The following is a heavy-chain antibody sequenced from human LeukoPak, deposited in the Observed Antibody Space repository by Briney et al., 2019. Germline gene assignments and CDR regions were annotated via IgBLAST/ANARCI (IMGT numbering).Heavy chain of an antibody. V-gene: IGHV4-39*07. J-gene: IGHJ4*02. D-gene: IGHD6-13*01. CDR1: GGSISSSSYY. CDR2: IYYSGST. CDR3: ARAYSSSSFDY. Sequence: SETLSLTCTVSGGSISSSSYYWGWIRQPPGKGLEWIGSIYYSGSTYYNPSLKSRVTISVDTSKNQFSLKLSSVTAADTAVYYCARAYSSSSFDYWGQGTLVTVSS.